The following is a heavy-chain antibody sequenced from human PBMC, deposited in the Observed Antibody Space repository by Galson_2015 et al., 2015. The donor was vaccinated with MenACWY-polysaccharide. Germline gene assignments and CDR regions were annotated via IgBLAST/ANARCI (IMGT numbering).Heavy chain of an antibody. CDR1: GFTFSDYY. J-gene: IGHJ4*02. D-gene: IGHD3-10*01. CDR3: ARDPRGARSSYFDN. CDR2: TSGSGSVT. V-gene: IGHV3-11*01. Sequence: LRLSCAASGFTFSDYYMPWIRQAPGKGLEWVSYTSGSGSVTYFADSVKGRFIISRDNAKNSLYLQMNSLRAEDTAVYYCARDPRGARSSYFDNWGQGIQVTVSS.